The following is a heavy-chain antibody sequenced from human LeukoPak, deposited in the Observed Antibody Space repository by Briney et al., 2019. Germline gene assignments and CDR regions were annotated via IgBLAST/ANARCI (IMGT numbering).Heavy chain of an antibody. Sequence: GGSLRLSCAASGFTFSNYNINWVRQAPGKGLEWVSCISSRGSYIYYADSVKGRFTISRDNSKNTLYLQMNSLRAEDTAVYYCAKVRSTYHTNDYWGQGTLVTVSS. J-gene: IGHJ4*02. CDR1: GFTFSNYN. D-gene: IGHD2/OR15-2a*01. CDR3: AKVRSTYHTNDY. V-gene: IGHV3-21*04. CDR2: ISSRGSYI.